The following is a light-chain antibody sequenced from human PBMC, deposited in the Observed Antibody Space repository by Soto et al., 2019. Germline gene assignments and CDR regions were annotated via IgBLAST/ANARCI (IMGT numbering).Light chain of an antibody. J-gene: IGKJ5*01. V-gene: IGKV3-11*01. CDR1: QSVSTY. CDR3: QPRSNWQIT. Sequence: DTVWTQTPATRSLCPGESATLSCRASQSVSTYLAWHQQKPGQAPRLLIYDASNRVTGIPARFRGSGSGTDFTLTISRLEPADFALFYRQPRSNWQITFGQGTRLEI. CDR2: DAS.